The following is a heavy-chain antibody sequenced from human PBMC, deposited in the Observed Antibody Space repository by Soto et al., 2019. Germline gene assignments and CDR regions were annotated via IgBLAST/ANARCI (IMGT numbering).Heavy chain of an antibody. CDR2: FDPEDGET. D-gene: IGHD1-26*01. J-gene: IGHJ3*02. CDR1: GGTFSSYA. CDR3: ATEGGRWELLHAFDI. V-gene: IGHV1-24*01. Sequence: QVQLVQSGAEVKKPGSSVKVSCKASGGTFSSYAISWVRQAPGQGLEWMGGFDPEDGETIYAQKFQGRVTMTEDTSTDTAYMELSSLRSEDTAVYYCATEGGRWELLHAFDIWGQGTMVTVSS.